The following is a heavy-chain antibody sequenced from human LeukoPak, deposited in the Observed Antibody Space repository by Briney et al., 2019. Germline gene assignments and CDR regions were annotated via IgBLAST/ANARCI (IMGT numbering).Heavy chain of an antibody. V-gene: IGHV3-21*01. Sequence: GGSLRLSCAASGFTFSSYSMNWVRQAPGKGLEWVSSISSSSSYIYYADSVKGRFTISRDNAKNTLYLQMNSLRAEDTAVYYCARDSSSSWYVTYWGQGTLVTVSS. CDR3: ARDSSSSWYVTY. D-gene: IGHD6-13*01. CDR1: GFTFSSYS. J-gene: IGHJ4*02. CDR2: ISSSSSYI.